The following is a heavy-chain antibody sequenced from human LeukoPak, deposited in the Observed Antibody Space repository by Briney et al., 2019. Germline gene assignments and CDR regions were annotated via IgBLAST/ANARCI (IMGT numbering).Heavy chain of an antibody. CDR2: INPTGGST. CDR3: ARVGGSAWSGDDY. J-gene: IGHJ4*02. CDR1: GYTFTSYY. V-gene: IGHV1-46*01. D-gene: IGHD6-19*01. Sequence: ASVKVSCKASGYTFTSYYMHWVRQAPGQGLEWMGIINPTGGSTTYAQKFQGRVTMTRDTSTSTFYMELSSLRSEDTAVYYCARVGGSAWSGDDYWGQGTLVTVSS.